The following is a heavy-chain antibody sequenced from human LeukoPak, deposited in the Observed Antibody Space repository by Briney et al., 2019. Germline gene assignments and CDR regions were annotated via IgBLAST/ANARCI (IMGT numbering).Heavy chain of an antibody. J-gene: IGHJ4*02. CDR2: ISGSGGST. D-gene: IGHD3-22*01. CDR1: GFTFSSYA. Sequence: GGSLRLSCAASGFTFSSYAMSWVRQAPGKGLEWVSAISGSGGSTYYADSVKGRFTISRDNSKNTLYLQMNSLRAEDTAVYYCAKEPAYYYDSNGYLDYWGQGTLVTVSS. V-gene: IGHV3-23*01. CDR3: AKEPAYYYDSNGYLDY.